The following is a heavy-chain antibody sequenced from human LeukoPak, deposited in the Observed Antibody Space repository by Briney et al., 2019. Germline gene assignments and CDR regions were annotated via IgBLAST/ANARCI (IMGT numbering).Heavy chain of an antibody. V-gene: IGHV3-73*01. CDR3: TSDYDSSGYSYDAFDI. D-gene: IGHD3-22*01. CDR1: GFTFSSSA. J-gene: IGHJ3*02. Sequence: PGGSLKLSCAASGFTFSSSAMHWVRQASGKGLEWVGRIRSKANSYATAYAASVKGRFTISRDDSKNTAYLQMNRLRTEDTAVYYCTSDYDSSGYSYDAFDIWGQGTMVTVSS. CDR2: IRSKANSYAT.